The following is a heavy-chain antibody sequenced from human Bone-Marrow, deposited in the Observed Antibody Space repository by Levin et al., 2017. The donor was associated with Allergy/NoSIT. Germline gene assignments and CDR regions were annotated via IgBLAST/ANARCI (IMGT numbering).Heavy chain of an antibody. V-gene: IGHV3-23*01. J-gene: IGHJ4*02. CDR3: EKDRGYCTGDSCYRGCDY. CDR2: ISGSGTNP. CDR1: GFTFSAYA. D-gene: IGHD2-15*01. Sequence: GGSLRLSCAASGFTFSAYAMSWVRQAPGKGLEWVSSISGSGTNPYYADSVKGRFTISRDNSKNTLSLQMNSLRAEDTAVYYCEKDRGYCTGDSCYRGCDYWGQGTLVTVSS.